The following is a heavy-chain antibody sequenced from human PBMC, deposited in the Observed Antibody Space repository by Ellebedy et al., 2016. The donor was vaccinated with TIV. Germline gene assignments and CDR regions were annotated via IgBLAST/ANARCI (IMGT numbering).Heavy chain of an antibody. J-gene: IGHJ4*02. D-gene: IGHD5-12*01. CDR1: GYPFTTYS. CDR3: TRGMVQGMVAKYLWFDY. V-gene: IGHV1-18*04. Sequence: ASVKVSCKASGYPFTTYSISWVRQAPGQGPEWMGWISPYTGNTNYARKVQGRVTLTTDTSTSTVFMELRSMTSDDTAVYYCTRGMVQGMVAKYLWFDYWGQGTPVTVSS. CDR2: ISPYTGNT.